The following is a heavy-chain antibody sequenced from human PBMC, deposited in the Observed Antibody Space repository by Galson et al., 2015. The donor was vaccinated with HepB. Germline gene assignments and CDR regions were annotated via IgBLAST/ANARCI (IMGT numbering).Heavy chain of an antibody. CDR2: INSGNGNK. CDR1: GYTFTSYA. D-gene: IGHD3-3*01. V-gene: IGHV1-3*01. J-gene: IGHJ6*03. Sequence: SVKVSCKASGYTFTSYAMHWVRQAPGQRLEGMGWINSGNGNKKYSQKFQGRVTITRDTSASTAYMELSSLRSEDTAVYYCARSGYDFWSGLGNYYYYYYMDVWGKGTTVTVSS. CDR3: ARSGYDFWSGLGNYYYYYYMDV.